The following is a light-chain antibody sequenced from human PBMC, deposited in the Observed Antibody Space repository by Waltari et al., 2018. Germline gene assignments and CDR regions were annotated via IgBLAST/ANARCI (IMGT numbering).Light chain of an antibody. J-gene: IGKJ4*01. Sequence: EIVLTQSPGTLSLSPGERATLSCRAPQTVRTTYLAWYPQKPGQAPTLLIYGASSRATGIQDRFSGSGSGTDFSLTISGLEPEDVAVYYCQQYDISPLTFGGGTKVEIK. V-gene: IGKV3-20*01. CDR1: QTVRTTY. CDR2: GAS. CDR3: QQYDISPLT.